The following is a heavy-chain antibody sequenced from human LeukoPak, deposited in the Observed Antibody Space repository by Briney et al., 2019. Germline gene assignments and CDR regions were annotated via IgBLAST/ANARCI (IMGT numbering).Heavy chain of an antibody. CDR2: ISGSGGST. D-gene: IGHD3-9*01. Sequence: HPGGSLRLSCAASGFTFSSYAMSWVRQAPGKGLEWVSAISGSGGSTYYADSVKGRFTISRDNSKNTLYLQMNSLRAEDTAVYYCANDADILTGYYTTVYYGMDVWGQGTTVTVSS. CDR3: ANDADILTGYYTTVYYGMDV. J-gene: IGHJ6*02. CDR1: GFTFSSYA. V-gene: IGHV3-23*01.